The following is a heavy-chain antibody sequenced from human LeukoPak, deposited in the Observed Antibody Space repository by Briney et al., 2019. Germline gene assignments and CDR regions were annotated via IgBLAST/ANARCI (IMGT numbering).Heavy chain of an antibody. CDR2: INPSGGST. CDR3: ARDTYGMDV. CDR1: GGTFSSYA. Sequence: ASVKVSCKASGGTFSSYAISWVRQAPGQGLEWMGWINPSGGSTSYAQKFQDRVTMTRDTSTSTVYMELSSLRSEDTAVYYCARDTYGMDVWGQGTTVTVSS. V-gene: IGHV1-46*01. J-gene: IGHJ6*02.